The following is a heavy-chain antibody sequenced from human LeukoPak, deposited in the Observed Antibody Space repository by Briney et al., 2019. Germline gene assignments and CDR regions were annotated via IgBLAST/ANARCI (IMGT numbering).Heavy chain of an antibody. CDR2: INHSGST. Sequence: SETLSLTCAVYGGSFSGYYWSWIRQPPGKGLEWIGEINHSGSTNYNPSLKSRVTISVDTSKNQFSLKLSSVTAAVTAVYYCARGQGQWLVPYYFDYWGQGTLVTVSS. CDR3: ARGQGQWLVPYYFDY. D-gene: IGHD6-19*01. V-gene: IGHV4-34*01. CDR1: GGSFSGYY. J-gene: IGHJ4*02.